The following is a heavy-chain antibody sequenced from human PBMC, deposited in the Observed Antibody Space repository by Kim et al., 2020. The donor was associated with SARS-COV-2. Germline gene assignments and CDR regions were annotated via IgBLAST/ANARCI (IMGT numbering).Heavy chain of an antibody. CDR2: VYSSGST. V-gene: IGHV4-31*03. Sequence: SETLSLTCTVSGASISSNEYFWSWNRHHPGKGLEWIGYVYSSGSTYYNPSLRSRVSISVDTSKNQFSLKLSSVTAADTAVYYCARLRFSHNSAPFDYWGQGTLVTVSS. D-gene: IGHD3-22*01. J-gene: IGHJ4*02. CDR3: ARLRFSHNSAPFDY. CDR1: GASISSNEYF.